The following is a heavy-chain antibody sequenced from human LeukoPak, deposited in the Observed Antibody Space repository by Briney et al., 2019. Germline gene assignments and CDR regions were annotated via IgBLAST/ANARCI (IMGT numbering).Heavy chain of an antibody. J-gene: IGHJ6*03. CDR1: GFTFSSYE. D-gene: IGHD5-12*01. CDR2: ISSSGSTI. Sequence: PGGSLRLSCAASGFTFSSYEMNWVRQAPGKGLEWVSYISSSGSTIYYADSVKGRFTISRDNAKNSLYLQMNSLRAEDTAVYYCAVAPLYYYYMDVWAKGPRSPSP. V-gene: IGHV3-48*03. CDR3: AVAPLYYYYMDV.